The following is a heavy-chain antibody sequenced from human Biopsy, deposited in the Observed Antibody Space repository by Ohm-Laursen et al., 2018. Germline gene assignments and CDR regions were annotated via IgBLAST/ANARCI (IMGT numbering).Heavy chain of an antibody. Sequence: ASVKVSCKASGYTFTDYSLHWVRQAPGQGLEWMGWVNPNSGATNYAQKFQGRVTMTSDTSISTAYIELRRLISDNAAVYFCARDRMVTIITLVRADTFDIWGQGTLVSVSS. CDR3: ARDRMVTIITLVRADTFDI. V-gene: IGHV1-2*02. D-gene: IGHD3-10*01. CDR1: GYTFTDYS. CDR2: VNPNSGAT. J-gene: IGHJ3*02.